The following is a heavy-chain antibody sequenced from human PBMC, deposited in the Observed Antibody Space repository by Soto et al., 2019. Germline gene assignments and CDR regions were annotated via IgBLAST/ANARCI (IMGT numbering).Heavy chain of an antibody. CDR2: INAGNGNT. CDR1: GYTFTGYA. CDR3: ARALMVRGPFDY. V-gene: IGHV1-3*01. J-gene: IGHJ4*02. Sequence: QVQLGQSGAEVKKPGASVKVSFKASGYTFTGYAMHWVRQAPGQRLEWMGWINAGNGNTKYSQKFQGRVTITRDTSASTAYMELSSLRSEDTAVYYCARALMVRGPFDYWGQGTLVTVSS. D-gene: IGHD3-10*01.